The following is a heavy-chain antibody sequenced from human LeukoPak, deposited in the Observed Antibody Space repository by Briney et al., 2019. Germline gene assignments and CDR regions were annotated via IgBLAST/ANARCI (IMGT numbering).Heavy chain of an antibody. CDR2: IRSESYSGTT. J-gene: IGHJ4*02. CDR3: SRAVAHLDY. D-gene: IGHD4-23*01. CDR1: GFMFGGYA. V-gene: IGHV3-49*04. Sequence: PGGSLRLSCTASGFMFGGYAVSWVRQAPGKGLGWVGFIRSESYSGTTEYAASVKGRFTISRDDSKSIAYLQMNSLKTEDTAVYYCSRAVAHLDYWGQGTLVTVSS.